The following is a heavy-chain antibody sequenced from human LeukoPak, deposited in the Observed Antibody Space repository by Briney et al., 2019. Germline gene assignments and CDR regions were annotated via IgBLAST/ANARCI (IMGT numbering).Heavy chain of an antibody. Sequence: PGGSLRLSCAASGFTFSSYSMNWVRQAPGKGLEWVGRIKSKTYGGTTDYAAPVKGRFSISRDDSKNTVYLQMNSLKTEDTAVYYCTTATSYWGQGSLVTVSS. CDR2: IKSKTYGGTT. CDR3: TTATSY. J-gene: IGHJ4*02. CDR1: GFTFSSYS. V-gene: IGHV3-15*01.